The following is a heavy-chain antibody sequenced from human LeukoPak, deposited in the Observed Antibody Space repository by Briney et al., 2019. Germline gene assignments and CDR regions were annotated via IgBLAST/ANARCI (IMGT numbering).Heavy chain of an antibody. Sequence: ASVKVSCKASGYTFTSYDINWVRQATGQGLEWMGWMNPNSGNTGYAQKFQGRVTMTRDTSTSTAYMELSSLKFEDTAVYYCARGPHTSGWPQQYYWGQGTLVTVSS. J-gene: IGHJ4*02. CDR3: ARGPHTSGWPQQYY. V-gene: IGHV1-8*01. CDR2: MNPNSGNT. D-gene: IGHD6-19*01. CDR1: GYTFTSYD.